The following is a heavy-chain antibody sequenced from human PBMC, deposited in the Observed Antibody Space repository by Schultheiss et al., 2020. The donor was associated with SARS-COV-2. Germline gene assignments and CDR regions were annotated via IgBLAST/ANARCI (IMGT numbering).Heavy chain of an antibody. J-gene: IGHJ6*02. CDR2: ISSSSSYI. Sequence: GGSLRLSCAASGFTFSSYSMNWVRQAPGKGLEWVSSISSSSSYIYYADSVKGRFTISRDNSKNTLYLQMNSLRAEDTAVYYCACSIFGVVISSRYYGMDVWGQGTTVTVSS. D-gene: IGHD3-3*01. V-gene: IGHV3-21*01. CDR3: ACSIFGVVISSRYYGMDV. CDR1: GFTFSSYS.